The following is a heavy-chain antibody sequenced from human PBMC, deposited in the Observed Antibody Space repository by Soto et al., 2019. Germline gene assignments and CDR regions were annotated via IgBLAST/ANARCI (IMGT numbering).Heavy chain of an antibody. CDR3: ARVSDSGSYFTFDY. D-gene: IGHD1-26*01. CDR1: VCAIRMWYYH. CDR2: IYYSGST. V-gene: IGHV4-30-4*02. Sequence: PSESLSRISIISVCAIRMWYYHWSWIRQPPGKGLEWIGYIYYSGSTYYIPSLKSRITISVDTSKNHFSLKLTSVTAADTAVYYCARVSDSGSYFTFDYWGQG. J-gene: IGHJ4*02.